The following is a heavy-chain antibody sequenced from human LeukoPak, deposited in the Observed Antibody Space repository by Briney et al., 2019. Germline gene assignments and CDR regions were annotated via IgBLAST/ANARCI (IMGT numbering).Heavy chain of an antibody. Sequence: PGGSLRLSCAASGFTFSSYAMSWVRQAPGKGLEWVSAISGSGGSTYSADSVKGRFTISRGNSKNTLFLQMNSLRAEDTAVYYCAKGYYGSGSYGWFDYWGQGTLVTVSS. CDR3: AKGYYGSGSYGWFDY. CDR2: ISGSGGST. CDR1: GFTFSSYA. J-gene: IGHJ4*02. D-gene: IGHD3-10*01. V-gene: IGHV3-23*01.